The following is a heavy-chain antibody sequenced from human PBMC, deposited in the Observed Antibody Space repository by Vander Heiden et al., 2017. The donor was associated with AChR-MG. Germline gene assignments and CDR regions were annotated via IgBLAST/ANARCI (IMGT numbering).Heavy chain of an antibody. CDR1: GFTCSSYA. CDR3: AKIREGLFDAFDI. D-gene: IGHD3-3*02. J-gene: IGHJ3*02. CDR2: ISGSGGST. V-gene: IGHV3-23*01. Sequence: EVQLLESGGGLVQPGGSLRLSCAALGFTCSSYAMSWVRQAPGKGLEWVSAISGSGGSTYYADSVKGRFTISRDNSKNTLYLQMNSLRAEDTAVYYCAKIREGLFDAFDIWGQGTMVTVSS.